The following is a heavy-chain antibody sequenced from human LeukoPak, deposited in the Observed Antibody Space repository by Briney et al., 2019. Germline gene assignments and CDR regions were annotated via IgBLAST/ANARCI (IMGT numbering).Heavy chain of an antibody. CDR1: GFTFSSYS. D-gene: IGHD3-16*01. Sequence: PGGSLRLSCAASGFTFSSYSMNWVRQAPGKGLEWVSYISSSGSTIYYADSVKGRFTISRDNAKNSLYLQMNSLRAEDTAVYYCARDVPLGDYVWGSYIDYWGQGTLVTASS. CDR2: ISSSGSTI. CDR3: ARDVPLGDYVWGSYIDY. V-gene: IGHV3-48*04. J-gene: IGHJ4*02.